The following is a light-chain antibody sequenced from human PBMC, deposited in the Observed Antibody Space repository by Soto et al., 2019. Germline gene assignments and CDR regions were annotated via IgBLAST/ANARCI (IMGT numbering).Light chain of an antibody. J-gene: IGKJ1*01. CDR3: QQYNNWPPDT. CDR1: QSVSSN. V-gene: IGKV3-15*01. Sequence: DIVMTQSPATLSVSPGERATLSCRASQSVSSNLAWYQQKPGQAPRLLIYGASTRATGIPARFSGSGSGTEFTLTISSLQSEDFAVYYCQQYNNWPPDTFGQGTKV. CDR2: GAS.